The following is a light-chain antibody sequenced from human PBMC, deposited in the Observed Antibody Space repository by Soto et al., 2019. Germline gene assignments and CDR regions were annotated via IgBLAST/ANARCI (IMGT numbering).Light chain of an antibody. CDR1: SSNIGAGYD. V-gene: IGLV1-40*01. CDR2: GNS. CDR3: QSYDSSLSGSV. J-gene: IGLJ3*02. Sequence: QPVLTQPPSVSGAPGQRVTISCTGSSSNIGAGYDVHWYQQLPGTAPKLLIYGNSNRPSGVPDRFSGSKSGTSASLAITGLQAEDEADYYCQSYDSSLSGSVFGGGNKLTVL.